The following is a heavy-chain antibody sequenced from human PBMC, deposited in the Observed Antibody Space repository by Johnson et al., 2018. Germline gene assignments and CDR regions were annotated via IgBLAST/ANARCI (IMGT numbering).Heavy chain of an antibody. Sequence: VQLVETGGGVVQPGRSLRLSCAASGFTFSSYTMHWVRQAPGKGLEWVAVISYDGSNKYYADSVKGRFPISRDNSKSTLYLQMNSLRAEDTAVYYWAKVGVGPTLDAFDIWGQGTMVTVSS. CDR1: GFTFSSYT. D-gene: IGHD1-26*01. V-gene: IGHV3-30-3*01. CDR2: ISYDGSNK. J-gene: IGHJ3*02. CDR3: AKVGVGPTLDAFDI.